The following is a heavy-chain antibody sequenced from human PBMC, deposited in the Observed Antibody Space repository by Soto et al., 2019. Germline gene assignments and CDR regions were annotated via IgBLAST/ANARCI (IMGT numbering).Heavy chain of an antibody. CDR1: GFTFSSYA. D-gene: IGHD3-3*01. CDR2: ISYDGSNK. CDR3: ARDDLYFWSGLLHS. V-gene: IGHV3-30-3*01. Sequence: PGGSLRLSCAASGFTFSSYAMHWVRQAPGKGLEWVAVISYDGSNKYYADSVKGRFTISRDNSKNTLYLQMNSLRAEDTAVYYCARDDLYFWSGLLHSWGQGPLVTVS. J-gene: IGHJ4*02.